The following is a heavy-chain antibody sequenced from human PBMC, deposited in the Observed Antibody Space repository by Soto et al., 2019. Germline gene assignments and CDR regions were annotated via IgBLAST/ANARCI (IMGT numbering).Heavy chain of an antibody. J-gene: IGHJ6*02. Sequence: TSETLSLTCTVSGGSISSGGYFWNWIRQHPGKGLEWIGYIYYSGSTYYNPSLKSRVSISVDTSKNQFSLKLSSVTAADTAVYYCARELMDDFWSGYQRIPYYYYVMDVWGQGTTVTVSS. CDR3: ARELMDDFWSGYQRIPYYYYVMDV. CDR1: GGSISSGGYF. CDR2: IYYSGST. V-gene: IGHV4-30-4*08. D-gene: IGHD3-3*01.